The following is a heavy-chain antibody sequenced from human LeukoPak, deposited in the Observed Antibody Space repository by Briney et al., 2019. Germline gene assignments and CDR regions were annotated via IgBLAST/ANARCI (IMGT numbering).Heavy chain of an antibody. CDR2: IRSRSAGGTT. CDR3: STGGGTHDY. V-gene: IGHV3-15*01. CDR1: GLTFNNAW. Sequence: PGGSLGLSCAASGLTFNNAWVSWVRQAPGKGLEWVGRIRSRSAGGTTDYGAPVKGRFTISRDDSKNTLYLQMNSLKTEDTAVYYCSTGGGTHDYWGQGTLATVSS. J-gene: IGHJ4*02. D-gene: IGHD2-15*01.